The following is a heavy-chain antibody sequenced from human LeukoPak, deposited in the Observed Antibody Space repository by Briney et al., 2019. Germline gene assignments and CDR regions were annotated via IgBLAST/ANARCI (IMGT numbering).Heavy chain of an antibody. V-gene: IGHV4-34*01. Sequence: SETLSLTCAVYGGSFSGYYWSWIRQPPGKGLEWIGEINHSGSTNYNPSLKSRVTISVDTSKSQFSLKLSSVTAADTAVYYCARGRFGYCSGGSCYSSGDYWGQGTLVTVSS. J-gene: IGHJ4*02. CDR1: GGSFSGYY. D-gene: IGHD2-15*01. CDR3: ARGRFGYCSGGSCYSSGDY. CDR2: INHSGST.